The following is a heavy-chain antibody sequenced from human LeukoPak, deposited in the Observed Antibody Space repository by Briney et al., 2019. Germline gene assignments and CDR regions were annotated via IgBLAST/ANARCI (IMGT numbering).Heavy chain of an antibody. J-gene: IGHJ5*02. V-gene: IGHV1-2*02. CDR1: GYTFTGHY. CDR3: ARGIPYVAMVRGVIIRNWFDP. Sequence: GASVKVSCKASGYTFTGHYMHWVRQAPGQGLEWMGWINPNSGGTNYAQKFQGRVTMTRDTSISTAYMELSRLRSDDTAVYYCARGIPYVAMVRGVIIRNWFDPWGQGTLVTVSS. CDR2: INPNSGGT. D-gene: IGHD3-10*01.